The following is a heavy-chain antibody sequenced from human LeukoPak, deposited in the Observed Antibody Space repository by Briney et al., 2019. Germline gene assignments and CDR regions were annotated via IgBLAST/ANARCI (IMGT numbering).Heavy chain of an antibody. CDR3: AKVGVWNPSTFDY. V-gene: IGHV3-23*01. D-gene: IGHD3-16*01. Sequence: GGSLRLSCAASGFTFSSYAMSWVRQAPGKGLEWVSGISGSGATTYVADSVKGRFTISRDNSKNTMFLEMNSLKAEDTATYYCAKVGVWNPSTFDYWGQGTLVTVSS. J-gene: IGHJ4*02. CDR1: GFTFSSYA. CDR2: ISGSGATT.